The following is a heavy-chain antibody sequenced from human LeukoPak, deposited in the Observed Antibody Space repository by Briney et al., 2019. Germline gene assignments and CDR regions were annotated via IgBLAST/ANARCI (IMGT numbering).Heavy chain of an antibody. D-gene: IGHD6-13*01. CDR2: ISNTGIYR. CDR1: GFTFSSYG. V-gene: IGHV3-21*01. CDR3: ARAGLSSSWSPRYYCDY. J-gene: IGHJ4*02. Sequence: GRSLRLSCAASGFTFSSYGMHWVRQAPGKGLEWVSSISNTGIYRYYADSLKGRLTISRDNAKNSLRLQMDNLTVEDTAVYYCARAGLSSSWSPRYYCDYWGQGTLVTVSS.